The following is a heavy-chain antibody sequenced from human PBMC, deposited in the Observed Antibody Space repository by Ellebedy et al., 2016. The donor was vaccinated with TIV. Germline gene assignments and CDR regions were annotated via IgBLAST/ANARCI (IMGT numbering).Heavy chain of an antibody. Sequence: AASVKVSCKASGYTFTGYYMHWVRQAPGQGLEWMGWINPNSGGTNYAQKFQGRVTMTRDTSLSTAYMELSRLRSDDTAMYYCARISGSPLGYWGQGTLVTVSS. D-gene: IGHD5-12*01. CDR3: ARISGSPLGY. CDR1: GYTFTGYY. V-gene: IGHV1-2*02. CDR2: INPNSGGT. J-gene: IGHJ4*02.